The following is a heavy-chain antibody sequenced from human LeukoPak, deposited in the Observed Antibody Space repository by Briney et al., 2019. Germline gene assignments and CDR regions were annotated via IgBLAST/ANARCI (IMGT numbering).Heavy chain of an antibody. CDR3: ARQEYSSSFFMYY. D-gene: IGHD6-6*01. J-gene: IGHJ4*02. CDR2: VYYSGST. V-gene: IGHV4-59*01. CDR1: GGSISDYY. Sequence: SETLSLTCTVSGGSISDYYWSWIRQPPGKGLEWIGYVYYSGSTNYNPSLKSRVTISVDTSKNQFSLKLSSVTAADTAVYYCARQEYSSSFFMYYWGQGTLVTVSS.